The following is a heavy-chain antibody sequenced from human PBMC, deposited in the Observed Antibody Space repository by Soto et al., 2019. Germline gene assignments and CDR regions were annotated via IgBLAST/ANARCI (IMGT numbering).Heavy chain of an antibody. CDR2: IHYSGST. Sequence: KPSETLSLTCTDSGGTISRGGYYRSWIRQHPGKGLEWIGYIHYSGSTYYNTSLKSRVTISVDTSKNQFSLKLSSVTAADTVVFFWGREDFVLAPGAIWGYGFVIWGKGT. D-gene: IGHD2-2*01. J-gene: IGHJ3*02. V-gene: IGHV4-31*03. CDR1: GGTISRGGYY. CDR3: GREDFVLAPGAIWGYGFVI.